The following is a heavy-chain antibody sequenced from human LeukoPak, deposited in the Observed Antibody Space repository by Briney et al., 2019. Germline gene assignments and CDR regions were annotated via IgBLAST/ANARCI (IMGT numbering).Heavy chain of an antibody. CDR1: GFTFSSYW. CDR3: AGAPTLTSHWYFDL. Sequence: PGGSLRLSCAASGFTFSSYWMHWVRQAPGKGLVWVSRINSDGSSTSYADSVKGRFTISRDNAKNTLYLQMNSLRAEDTAVYYCAGAPTLTSHWYFDLWGRGTLVTVSS. V-gene: IGHV3-74*01. J-gene: IGHJ2*01. CDR2: INSDGSST. D-gene: IGHD4/OR15-4a*01.